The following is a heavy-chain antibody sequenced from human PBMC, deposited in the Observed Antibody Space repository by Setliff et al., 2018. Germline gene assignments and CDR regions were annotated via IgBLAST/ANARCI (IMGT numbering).Heavy chain of an antibody. V-gene: IGHV3-11*04. CDR3: AREVVGAPSTFDI. Sequence: PGGSLRLSCAASGFTFSDYYMTWIRQAPGKGLEWVSYISRGGNTIYYADSVKGRFTISRDNARDSLFLQMSSLRAEDTAVYYCAREVVGAPSTFDIWGQGTMVTVS. CDR1: GFTFSDYY. D-gene: IGHD1-26*01. J-gene: IGHJ3*02. CDR2: ISRGGNTI.